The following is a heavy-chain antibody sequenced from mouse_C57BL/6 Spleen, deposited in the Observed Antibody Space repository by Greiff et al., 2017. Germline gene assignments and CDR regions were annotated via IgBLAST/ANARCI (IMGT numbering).Heavy chain of an antibody. CDR2: ISSGSSTI. CDR3: ARRVFYYGSSPYWYFDV. J-gene: IGHJ1*03. V-gene: IGHV5-17*01. D-gene: IGHD1-1*01. CDR1: GFTFSDYG. Sequence: EVKLVESGGGLVKPGGSLKLSCAASGFTFSDYGMHWVRQAPEKGLEWVAYISSGSSTIYYADTVKGRFTISRDNAKNTLFLKMTSLRSEDTAMYYCARRVFYYGSSPYWYFDVWGTGTTVTVSS.